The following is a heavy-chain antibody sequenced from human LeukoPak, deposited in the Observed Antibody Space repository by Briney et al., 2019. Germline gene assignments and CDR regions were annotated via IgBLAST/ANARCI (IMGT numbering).Heavy chain of an antibody. J-gene: IGHJ3*02. D-gene: IGHD3-10*01. CDR1: GFTFSNYW. CDR3: ATKIVDYYGSGSPFDAFDI. Sequence: GGSLRLSCAASGFTFSNYWMTWVRQAPGKGLEWVSAISGSGGSTYYADSVKGRFTISRDNSKNTLYLQMNSLRAEDTAVYYCATKIVDYYGSGSPFDAFDIWGQGTMVTVSS. CDR2: ISGSGGST. V-gene: IGHV3-23*01.